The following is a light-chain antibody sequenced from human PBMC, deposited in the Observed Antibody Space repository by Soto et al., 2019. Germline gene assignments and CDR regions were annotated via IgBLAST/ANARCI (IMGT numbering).Light chain of an antibody. CDR2: DAS. CDR3: QQRSNWPPT. V-gene: IGKV3-11*01. J-gene: IGKJ4*01. CDR1: QSVSSY. Sequence: EIVLPQSPATLSLSPGERATLSCRASQSVSSYLAWYQQKPGQAPRLPIYDASNRATGIPARFSGSGSGTDFTLTISSLDPEDFAVYYCQQRSNWPPTFGGGTKVDIK.